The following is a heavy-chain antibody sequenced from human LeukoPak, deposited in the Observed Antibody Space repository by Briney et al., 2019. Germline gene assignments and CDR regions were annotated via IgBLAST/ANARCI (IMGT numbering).Heavy chain of an antibody. V-gene: IGHV3-33*01. CDR1: GFTFSSYG. Sequence: PGGSLRLSCAASGFTFSSYGMHWVRQAPGKGLEWVALLYFDGSNKYYADSVKGRFTISRDNSMNTVYLQMNSLRAEDTAVYHCSIDGGTTVNRGVITPGSFDYWGQGTLVTVSS. J-gene: IGHJ4*02. CDR2: LYFDGSNK. CDR3: SIDGGTTVNRGVITPGSFDY. D-gene: IGHD3-10*01.